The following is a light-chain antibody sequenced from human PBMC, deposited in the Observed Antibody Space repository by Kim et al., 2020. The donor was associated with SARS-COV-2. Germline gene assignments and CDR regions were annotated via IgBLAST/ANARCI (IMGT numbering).Light chain of an antibody. J-gene: IGLJ3*02. CDR2: EDN. CDR1: SGSIAGNY. CDR3: QSFDSSNHWV. Sequence: KTVIISCTRSSGSIAGNYVQWYQQRPGSSPTTVIYEDNDRPSGVPDRFSGSIDISSNSASLIISGLKTEDEADYYCQSFDSSNHWVFGGGTQLTVL. V-gene: IGLV6-57*01.